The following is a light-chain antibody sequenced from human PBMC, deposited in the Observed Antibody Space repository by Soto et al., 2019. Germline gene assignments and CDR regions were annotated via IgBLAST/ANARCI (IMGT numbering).Light chain of an antibody. CDR2: GAS. CDR1: QSVSGN. J-gene: IGKJ2*01. Sequence: EIVMTQSPATLSVSPGERATLSCRASQSVSGNLAWYQQKPGQAPRLLIYGASTRATGIPARFSGSGSGTEFTLTISSLRSEDFAVYYCQQYGNSPYTFGQGTKLEIK. CDR3: QQYGNSPYT. V-gene: IGKV3-15*01.